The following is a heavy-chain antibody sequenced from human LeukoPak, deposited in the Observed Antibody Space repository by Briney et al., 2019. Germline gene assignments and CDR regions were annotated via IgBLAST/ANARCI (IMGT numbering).Heavy chain of an antibody. Sequence: ASVKVSCKASGYTFTSYYMHWVRQAPGQGLEWMGGIIPIFGTANYAQKFQGRVTITTDESTSTAYMELSSLRSEDTAVYYCARAVSMGVTGAFDIWGQGTMVTVSS. CDR2: IIPIFGTA. CDR1: GYTFTSYY. V-gene: IGHV1-69*05. CDR3: ARAVSMGVTGAFDI. D-gene: IGHD2-21*02. J-gene: IGHJ3*02.